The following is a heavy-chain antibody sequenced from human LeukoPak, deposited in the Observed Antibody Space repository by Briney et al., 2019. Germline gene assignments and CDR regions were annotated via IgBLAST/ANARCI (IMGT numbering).Heavy chain of an antibody. Sequence: ASVKVSCKASGGTFSSYAISWVRQAPGQGLERMGRINPNSGGTNYAQKFQGRVTMTRDTSISTAYMELSRLRSDDTAVYYCARGYCSGGSCYSVENWFDPWGQGTLVTVSS. J-gene: IGHJ5*02. V-gene: IGHV1-2*06. CDR1: GGTFSSYA. D-gene: IGHD2-15*01. CDR3: ARGYCSGGSCYSVENWFDP. CDR2: INPNSGGT.